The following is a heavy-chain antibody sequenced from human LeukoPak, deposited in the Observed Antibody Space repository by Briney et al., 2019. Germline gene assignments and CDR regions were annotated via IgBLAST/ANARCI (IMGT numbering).Heavy chain of an antibody. CDR1: GFTFSSYA. D-gene: IGHD3-22*01. CDR3: AKDLDSTGYYSYRY. J-gene: IGHJ4*02. Sequence: QTGGSLRLSCAASGFTFSSYAMNWVRQAPGKGLEWVSLISTSGRTHYASSVEGRFTISRDNSKNTLCLQMNSLRAEDTAVYHCAKDLDSTGYYSYRYWGQGTLVTVSS. CDR2: ISTSGRT. V-gene: IGHV3-23*01.